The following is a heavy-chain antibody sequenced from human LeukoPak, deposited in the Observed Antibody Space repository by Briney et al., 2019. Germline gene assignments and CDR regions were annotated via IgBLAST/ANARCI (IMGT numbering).Heavy chain of an antibody. V-gene: IGHV4-34*01. CDR3: ARVSPETVRRGYNKYCFDY. Sequence: PSETLSLTCAVYGGSFSGYYWSWIRQPPGKGLEWIGEINHSGSTNYNPSLKSRVTISVDTSKNQFSLKLSSVTAADTAVYYCARVSPETVRRGYNKYCFDYWGQGTLVTVSS. J-gene: IGHJ4*02. CDR2: INHSGST. D-gene: IGHD5-24*01. CDR1: GGSFSGYY.